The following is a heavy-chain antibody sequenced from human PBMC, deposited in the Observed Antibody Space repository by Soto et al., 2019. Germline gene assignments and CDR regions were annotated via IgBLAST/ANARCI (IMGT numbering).Heavy chain of an antibody. Sequence: PSETLSLTCAVSGDSISSGYYWAWIRQPPGKGLEWIGSISYGGTTYYNPSPQSRVALSVDTSKKQFSLKMTSVTAADTAVYYCARHGSYYDRSGYVDYWGQGTLVTVSS. V-gene: IGHV4-38-2*01. D-gene: IGHD3-22*01. CDR1: GDSISSGYY. CDR3: ARHGSYYDRSGYVDY. J-gene: IGHJ4*02. CDR2: ISYGGTT.